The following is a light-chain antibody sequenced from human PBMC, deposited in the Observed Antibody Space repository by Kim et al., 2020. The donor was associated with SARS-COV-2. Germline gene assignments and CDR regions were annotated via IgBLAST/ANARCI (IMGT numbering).Light chain of an antibody. CDR3: QAWHSGTLV. CDR2: QDN. V-gene: IGLV3-1*01. J-gene: IGLJ2*01. Sequence: SYELTQPPSVSVSPGQTATITCSGDNLGTKYACWYRQKPGQSPVLVIHQDNKRPSGIPARFSGSNSGNTATLTITGTQAMDEADYYCQAWHSGTLVFGGGTQLIVL. CDR1: NLGTKY.